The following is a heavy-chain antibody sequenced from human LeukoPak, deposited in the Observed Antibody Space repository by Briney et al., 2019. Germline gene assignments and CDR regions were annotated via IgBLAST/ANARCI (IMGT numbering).Heavy chain of an antibody. CDR3: ARQTEYSSDGLLDY. Sequence: PGESLKISCKGSGYRFTSYWIGWVRQMPGKGLEWMGIIYPGDSDTRYSPSFQGQVTISADKSISAAYLQWSSLKASDTAMYYCARQTEYSSDGLLDYWGQGTLVTVSS. V-gene: IGHV5-51*01. CDR1: GYRFTSYW. CDR2: IYPGDSDT. D-gene: IGHD6-19*01. J-gene: IGHJ4*02.